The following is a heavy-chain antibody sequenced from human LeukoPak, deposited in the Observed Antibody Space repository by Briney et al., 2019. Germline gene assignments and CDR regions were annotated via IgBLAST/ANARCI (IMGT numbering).Heavy chain of an antibody. CDR2: IYYSGST. D-gene: IGHD6-19*01. J-gene: IGHJ4*02. V-gene: IGHV4-38-2*01. Sequence: PSETLSLTCGVSGYSISSSYYWGWIRQPPGKGLEWIGSIYYSGSTYYNPSLKSRVAISVDTSKNQFSLKLSSVTAADTAVYYCASYSSGWYPGGVDYWGQGTLVTVSS. CDR1: GYSISSSYY. CDR3: ASYSSGWYPGGVDY.